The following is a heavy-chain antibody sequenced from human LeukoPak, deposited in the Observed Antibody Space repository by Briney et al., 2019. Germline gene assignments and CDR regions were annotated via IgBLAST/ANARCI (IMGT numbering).Heavy chain of an antibody. CDR3: AKDYRGAAAVFLLFDY. D-gene: IGHD6-13*01. V-gene: IGHV3-23*01. CDR1: VLTFPSYA. Sequence: GWALRLSCAGSVLTFPSYAMSWLRQAPGKGREGVSAINGSCGSTYYADSVKGRFTISRDNSKNRLYLQMNSLRAEDTAVYYCAKDYRGAAAVFLLFDYWGQGTLVTVSS. CDR2: INGSCGST. J-gene: IGHJ4*02.